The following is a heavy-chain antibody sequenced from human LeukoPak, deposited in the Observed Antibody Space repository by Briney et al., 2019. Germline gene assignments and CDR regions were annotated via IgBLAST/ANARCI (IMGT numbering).Heavy chain of an antibody. V-gene: IGHV3-7*01. Sequence: GGSLRLSCAASGFTFTNYWMTWVRQAPGKGLEWVASIEKGGSEKDYVDSVKGRFTISRDTAKNSLYLQMNSLRAEDTAVYYCARIKSQGVVVPLLRSTYYFDYWGQGTLVTVSS. CDR1: GFTFTNYW. CDR3: ARIKSQGVVVPLLRSTYYFDY. J-gene: IGHJ4*02. CDR2: IEKGGSEK. D-gene: IGHD2-21*01.